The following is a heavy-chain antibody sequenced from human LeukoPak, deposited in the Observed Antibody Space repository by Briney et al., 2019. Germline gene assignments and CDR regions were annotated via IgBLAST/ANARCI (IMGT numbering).Heavy chain of an antibody. J-gene: IGHJ4*02. D-gene: IGHD5-12*01. CDR3: AGDQYGGYEGYYFDY. V-gene: IGHV3-7*01. CDR2: IKQDGSEK. Sequence: PGGSLRLSCAASGFTFSSYWMSWVRQAPGKGLEWVANIKQDGSEKYYVDSVKGRFTISRDNAKNSLYLQMNSLRAEDTAVYYCAGDQYGGYEGYYFDYWGQGTLVTVSS. CDR1: GFTFSSYW.